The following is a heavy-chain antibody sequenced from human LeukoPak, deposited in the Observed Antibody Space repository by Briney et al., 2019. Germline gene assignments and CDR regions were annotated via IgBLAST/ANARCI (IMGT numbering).Heavy chain of an antibody. D-gene: IGHD6-13*01. J-gene: IGHJ4*02. V-gene: IGHV3-48*01. CDR1: GFTFSSYS. Sequence: GGSLRLSCAASGFTFSSYSMNWVRQAPGKGLEWVSYISSSSSTIYYADSVKGRFTISRDNAKNSLYLQMSSLRAEDTAVYYCARDKPYSSSPDPFDYWGQGTLVTVSS. CDR3: ARDKPYSSSPDPFDY. CDR2: ISSSSSTI.